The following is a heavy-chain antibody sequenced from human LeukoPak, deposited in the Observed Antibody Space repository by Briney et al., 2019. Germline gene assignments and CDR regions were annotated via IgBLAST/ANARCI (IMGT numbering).Heavy chain of an antibody. J-gene: IGHJ4*02. D-gene: IGHD3-3*01. CDR2: IWYDGSNK. CDR1: GFTFSSYG. Sequence: PGGSLRLSCAASGFTFSSYGVHWVRQAPGKGLEWVAVIWYDGSNKYYADSVKGRFTISRDNSKNTLYLQMNSLRAEDTAVYYCARARSSSRFWSGYYFDYWGQGTLVTVSS. CDR3: ARARSSSRFWSGYYFDY. V-gene: IGHV3-33*01.